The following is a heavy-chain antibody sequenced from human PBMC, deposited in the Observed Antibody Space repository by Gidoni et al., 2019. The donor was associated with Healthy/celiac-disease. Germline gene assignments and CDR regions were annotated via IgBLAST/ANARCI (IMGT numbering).Heavy chain of an antibody. V-gene: IGHV3-15*01. Sequence: EVQLVESGGGLVKPGGSLRLSCAASGITFSNAWMSWVRQAPGKGLEWVGRIKSKTDGGTTDYAAPVKGRFTISRDDSKNTLYLQMNSLKTEDTAVYYCTTSGDLWFGELLIYWGQGTLVTVSS. J-gene: IGHJ4*02. CDR2: IKSKTDGGTT. D-gene: IGHD3-10*01. CDR3: TTSGDLWFGELLIY. CDR1: GITFSNAW.